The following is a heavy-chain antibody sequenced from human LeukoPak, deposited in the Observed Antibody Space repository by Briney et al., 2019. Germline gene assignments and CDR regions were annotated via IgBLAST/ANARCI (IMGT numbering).Heavy chain of an antibody. D-gene: IGHD6-13*01. V-gene: IGHV3-7*04. J-gene: IGHJ4*02. CDR1: GFTFSNYW. Sequence: GGSLRLSCVASGFTFSNYWMTWVRQAPGKGLEWVANIKQDGSEKHYVDSVKGRFTISRDNAKNSLFLQMNSLRAGDTAVFYCARGTSTWYLTYWGQGTLVTVSS. CDR2: IKQDGSEK. CDR3: ARGTSTWYLTY.